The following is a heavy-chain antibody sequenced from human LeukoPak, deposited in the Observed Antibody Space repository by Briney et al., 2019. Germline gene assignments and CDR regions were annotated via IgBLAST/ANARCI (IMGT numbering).Heavy chain of an antibody. Sequence: PSETLSLTRTVSGGSISSYYWSWIRQPPGKGLEWIGNIYYSGSTNYNSSLKSRVTISIDKSKNQFSLKLNSVTAADTAVYYCARDATGANWYFDLWGRGTLVTVSS. CDR2: IYYSGST. D-gene: IGHD2-15*01. V-gene: IGHV4-59*01. J-gene: IGHJ2*01. CDR1: GGSISSYY. CDR3: ARDATGANWYFDL.